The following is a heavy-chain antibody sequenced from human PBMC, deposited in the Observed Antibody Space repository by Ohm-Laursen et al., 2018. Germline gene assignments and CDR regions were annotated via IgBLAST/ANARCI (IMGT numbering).Heavy chain of an antibody. CDR3: ARGSYYFDY. Sequence: SDTLSLTCTVSGGSISSYYWSWIRQPPGKGLEWIGYIYYSGSTNYNPSLKSRVTISVDTSKNQFSLKLNSVTAADTAVYYCARGSYYFDYWGQGTLVTVSS. CDR1: GGSISSYY. CDR2: IYYSGST. V-gene: IGHV4-59*07. D-gene: IGHD1-26*01. J-gene: IGHJ4*02.